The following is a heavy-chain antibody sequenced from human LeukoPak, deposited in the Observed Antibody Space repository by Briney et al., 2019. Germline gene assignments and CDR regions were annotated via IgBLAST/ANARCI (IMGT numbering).Heavy chain of an antibody. CDR1: GFTFSSYG. CDR2: IWYDGSNK. CDR3: AREEGGFDAFDI. D-gene: IGHD3-16*01. Sequence: GGSLRLSCAASGFTFSSYGMHWVRQAPGKGLEWVAIIWYDGSNKYYADSVKGRFTISRDNSKNTLYLQVNSLRAEDTAVYYCAREEGGFDAFDIWGQGTMVTVSS. J-gene: IGHJ3*02. V-gene: IGHV3-33*01.